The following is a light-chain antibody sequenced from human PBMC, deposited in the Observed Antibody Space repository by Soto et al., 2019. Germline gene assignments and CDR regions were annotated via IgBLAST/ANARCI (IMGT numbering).Light chain of an antibody. J-gene: IGLJ1*01. V-gene: IGLV1-40*01. CDR2: GNN. CDR3: QSYDSSLSAYV. CDR1: SSNIGAGYD. Sequence: QPALAQPPSVSGAPGQKVTISCTGSSSNIGAGYDLHWYQQLPGTAPKLLLYGNNNRPSGVPDRFSGSKSGTSASLAITGLQAEDEADYYCQSYDSSLSAYVFGTGTKVT.